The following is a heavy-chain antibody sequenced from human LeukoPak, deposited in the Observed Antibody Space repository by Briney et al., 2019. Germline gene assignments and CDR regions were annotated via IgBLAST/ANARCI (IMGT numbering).Heavy chain of an antibody. D-gene: IGHD6-19*01. CDR3: TKDLPYTRGWALNY. CDR1: GITFSYAW. V-gene: IGHV3-15*01. J-gene: IGHJ4*02. Sequence: QAGGSLRLSCVASGITFSYAWMVWVRQAPGKGLEWVGRIKSKADGATTDYGVPVKDRFTISRDDSKNTLYLQMNSLKTEDTAVYYCTKDLPYTRGWALNYWGQGTLVTVSS. CDR2: IKSKADGATT.